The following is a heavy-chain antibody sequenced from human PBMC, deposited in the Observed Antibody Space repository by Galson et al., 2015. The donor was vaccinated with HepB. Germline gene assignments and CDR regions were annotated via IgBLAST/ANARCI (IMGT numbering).Heavy chain of an antibody. D-gene: IGHD3-3*01. Sequence: LTCTVSGGSISSGGYYWSWIRQHPGKGLEWIGYIYYSGSTNYNPSLKSRVTISVDTSKNQFSLKLSSVTAADTAVYYCARAGYDFWSGYYRSRAGYFDYWGQGTLVTVSS. CDR3: ARAGYDFWSGYYRSRAGYFDY. CDR2: IYYSGST. CDR1: GGSISSGGYY. V-gene: IGHV4-31*03. J-gene: IGHJ4*02.